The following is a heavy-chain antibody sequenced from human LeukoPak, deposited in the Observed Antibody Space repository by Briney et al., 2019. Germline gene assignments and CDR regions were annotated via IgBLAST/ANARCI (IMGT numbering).Heavy chain of an antibody. J-gene: IGHJ4*02. CDR2: IYYSGST. D-gene: IGHD2-2*01. CDR1: GGSISSYY. CDR3: ARMGLIFPAEFDY. Sequence: PSETLSLTCTVSGGSISSYYWSWIRQPPGKVLEWIGYIYYSGSTNYNPSLKSRVTISVDTSKNQFSLKLSSVTAADTAVYYCARMGLIFPAEFDYWGQGTLVTVSS. V-gene: IGHV4-59*01.